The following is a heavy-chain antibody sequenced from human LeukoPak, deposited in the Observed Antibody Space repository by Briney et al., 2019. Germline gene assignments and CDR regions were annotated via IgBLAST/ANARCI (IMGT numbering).Heavy chain of an antibody. CDR1: GGTFSSYA. D-gene: IGHD3-9*01. CDR3: ARGNPNYDILTGFDY. CDR2: IIPIFGTA. Sequence: SVKVSCKASGGTFSSYAISWVRQAPGQGLEWMGGIIPIFGTANYAQKFQGRVTITADESTSTAYMELSSLRSEDTAVYYCARGNPNYDILTGFDYWAREPWSPSPQ. V-gene: IGHV1-69*01. J-gene: IGHJ4*02.